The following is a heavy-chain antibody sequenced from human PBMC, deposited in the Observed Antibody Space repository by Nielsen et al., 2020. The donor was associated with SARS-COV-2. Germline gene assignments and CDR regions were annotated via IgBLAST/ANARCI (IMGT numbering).Heavy chain of an antibody. D-gene: IGHD3-10*01. Sequence: ETLSLTCAASEFIFTNYAMSWVRQAPGKGPQWVSGISGTGDNTFYADSVKGRFTIYRDNSKNTLYQQMNSLRAEDTAIYYCVRHYYGSGTMDVWAKGTTVTVSS. CDR1: EFIFTNYA. V-gene: IGHV3-23*01. CDR3: VRHYYGSGTMDV. J-gene: IGHJ6*04. CDR2: ISGTGDNT.